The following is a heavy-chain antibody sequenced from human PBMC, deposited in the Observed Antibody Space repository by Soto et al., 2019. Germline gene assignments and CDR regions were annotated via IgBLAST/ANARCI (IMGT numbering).Heavy chain of an antibody. Sequence: PGGSLRLSCAASGFTFSSYSMNWVRQAPGKGLEWVSSISSSSSYIYYADSVKGQFTISRDNAKNSLYLQMNSLRAEDTAVYYCARDLGIAVAGTGAFDIWGQGTMVTVSS. D-gene: IGHD6-19*01. CDR1: GFTFSSYS. CDR2: ISSSSSYI. V-gene: IGHV3-21*01. J-gene: IGHJ3*02. CDR3: ARDLGIAVAGTGAFDI.